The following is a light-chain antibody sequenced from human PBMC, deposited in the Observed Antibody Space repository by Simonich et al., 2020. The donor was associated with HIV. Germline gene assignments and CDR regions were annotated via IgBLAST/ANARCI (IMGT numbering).Light chain of an antibody. CDR1: NIRSKT. V-gene: IGLV3-21*01. J-gene: IGLJ1*01. CDR3: QAWDSSLHV. Sequence: SYVLTQPPSVSVAPGTTARIPCGGDNIRSKTVHWYQQKPGQAPVLVVYDDRDRPSGIPERFSGSNSGNTATLTISGTQAMDEADYYCQAWDSSLHVFGTGTKVTVL. CDR2: DDR.